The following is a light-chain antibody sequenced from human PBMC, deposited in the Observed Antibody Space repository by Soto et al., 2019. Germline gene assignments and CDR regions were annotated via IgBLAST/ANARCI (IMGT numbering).Light chain of an antibody. CDR3: QQRSNWPR. CDR1: RIVSSN. J-gene: IGKJ5*01. Sequence: EIVMTQSPATLSVSPGERATVSCRAIRIVSSNLAWYQQKPGQAPRPLIYGASIRATGIPARFSGSGSGTDFTLTISSLEPEDFAVYYCQQRSNWPRFGQGTRLEI. V-gene: IGKV3-11*01. CDR2: GAS.